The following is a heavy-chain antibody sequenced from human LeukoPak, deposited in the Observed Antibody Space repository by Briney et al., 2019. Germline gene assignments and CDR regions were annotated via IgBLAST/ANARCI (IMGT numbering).Heavy chain of an antibody. CDR2: INHSGST. CDR3: ARAARQGFTMIVVPFFYFDL. D-gene: IGHD3-22*01. CDR1: GGSISSGASD. V-gene: IGHV4-31*03. Sequence: SQTLSLTCTVSGGSISSGASDWGWLRQHPKRGLEWVGYINHSGSTHYNPSLGSRVTMSVDTSKNQFSLKLSSVTAADSAVYYCARAARQGFTMIVVPFFYFDLWGRGTLVTVSS. J-gene: IGHJ2*01.